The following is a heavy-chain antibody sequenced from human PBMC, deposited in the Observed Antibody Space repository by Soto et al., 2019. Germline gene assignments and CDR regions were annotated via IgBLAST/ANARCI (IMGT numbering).Heavy chain of an antibody. CDR2: ISYDGSNK. CDR3: AREFSPLEYSSGYYGAFHI. D-gene: IGHD3-22*01. V-gene: IGHV3-30-3*01. J-gene: IGHJ3*02. Sequence: PGGSLRLSCAASGFTFSSYAMHWVRQAPGKGLEWVAVISYDGSNKYYADSVKGRFTISRDNSKNTLYLQMNSLRAEDTAVYYCAREFSPLEYSSGYYGAFHIWGQGTMVTGSS. CDR1: GFTFSSYA.